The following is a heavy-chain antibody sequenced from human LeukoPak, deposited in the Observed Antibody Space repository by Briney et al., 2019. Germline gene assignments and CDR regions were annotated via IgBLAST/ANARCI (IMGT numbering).Heavy chain of an antibody. CDR3: AIQFRP. V-gene: IGHV3-7*01. CDR1: GFTFSPFW. CDR2: ISQDGSEK. J-gene: IGHJ5*02. Sequence: GGSLRLSCAASGFTFSPFWMTWVRQVPGKGLQWVATISQDGSEKHYVDSVKGRFTISRDNTKKSLFLQMNSLSAEDSAIYHCAIQFRPWGQGTLVTVSS. D-gene: IGHD5-24*01.